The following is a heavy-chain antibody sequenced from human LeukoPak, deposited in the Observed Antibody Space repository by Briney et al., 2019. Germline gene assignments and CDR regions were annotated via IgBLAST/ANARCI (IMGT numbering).Heavy chain of an antibody. Sequence: GWSLRLSCAASGFTFSSYAMSWVRQAPGKGLEWVSAISGSGGSTYYADSVKGRFTISRDNSKNTLYLQMNSLRADDTAVYYCAKDSSGSMIVVVEPDYWGQGTLVTVSS. J-gene: IGHJ4*02. D-gene: IGHD3-22*01. CDR3: AKDSSGSMIVVVEPDY. V-gene: IGHV3-23*01. CDR1: GFTFSSYA. CDR2: ISGSGGST.